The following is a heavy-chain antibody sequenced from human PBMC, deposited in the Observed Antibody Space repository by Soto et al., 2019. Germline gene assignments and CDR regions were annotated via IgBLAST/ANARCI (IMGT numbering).Heavy chain of an antibody. Sequence: ASVKVSCKASGYTFTSYDINWVRQATGQGLEWMGWMNPNSGNTGYAQKFQGRVTMTRNTSISTAYMELSSLRSEDTAVYYCARFPGDRMGYYYYYYGMDVWGQGTTVTVSS. D-gene: IGHD7-27*01. J-gene: IGHJ6*02. V-gene: IGHV1-8*01. CDR3: ARFPGDRMGYYYYYYGMDV. CDR2: MNPNSGNT. CDR1: GYTFTSYD.